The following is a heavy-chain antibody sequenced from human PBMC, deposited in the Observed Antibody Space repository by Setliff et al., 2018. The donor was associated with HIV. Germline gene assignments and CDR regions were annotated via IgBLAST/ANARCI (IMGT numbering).Heavy chain of an antibody. CDR1: GYTFTSYA. J-gene: IGHJ5*02. Sequence: GASVKVSCKASGYTFTSYAMHWVRQAPGQRLEWMGWINAGNGNTKYSQKFQGRVTITRDTSASTVLMELSSLTSEDTAVYYCARDGCDGNKCYLYNWFDPWGQGTLVTVSS. D-gene: IGHD2-15*01. CDR3: ARDGCDGNKCYLYNWFDP. CDR2: INAGNGNT. V-gene: IGHV1-3*01.